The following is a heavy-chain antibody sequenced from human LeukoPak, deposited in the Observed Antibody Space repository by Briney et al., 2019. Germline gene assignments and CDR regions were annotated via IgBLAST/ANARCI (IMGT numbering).Heavy chain of an antibody. CDR3: ARAGSYYYPY. V-gene: IGHV3-74*01. J-gene: IGHJ4*02. D-gene: IGHD3-10*01. Sequence: GGSLRLSCAASGFTFSNSWMHWVRHAPGEGLVWVSRMNSDGSTIDYADSVKGRFTISRDNAKNTLYLQMNSLRVEDMAVYYCARAGSYYYPYWGLGTLVTVSS. CDR1: GFTFSNSW. CDR2: MNSDGSTI.